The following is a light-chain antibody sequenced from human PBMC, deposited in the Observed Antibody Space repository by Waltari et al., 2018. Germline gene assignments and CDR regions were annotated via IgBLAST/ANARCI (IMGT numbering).Light chain of an antibody. CDR2: EVS. Sequence: QSALTQPASVSVSPGQSITISCTGTSSAVGGYTNVSWYQQHPGKATKLMIYEVSNRPSGVSNRFSGSKSGNTASLTISGLQAEDEADYYCSSYTSSSTLPVVFGGGTKLTVL. V-gene: IGLV2-14*01. CDR1: SSAVGGYTN. CDR3: SSYTSSSTLPVV. J-gene: IGLJ2*01.